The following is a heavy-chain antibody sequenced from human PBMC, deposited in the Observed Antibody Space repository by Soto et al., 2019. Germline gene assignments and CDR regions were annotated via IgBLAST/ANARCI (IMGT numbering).Heavy chain of an antibody. CDR1: GGSISSYY. Sequence: SETLSLTCTVSGGSISSYYWSWIRQPPGKGLEWIGYIYYSGSTNYNPSLKSRVTISVDTSKNQFSLKLSSVTAADTAVYYCAREKDTMIRYAFDIWGQGTMVTVSS. J-gene: IGHJ3*02. D-gene: IGHD3-22*01. CDR2: IYYSGST. V-gene: IGHV4-59*01. CDR3: AREKDTMIRYAFDI.